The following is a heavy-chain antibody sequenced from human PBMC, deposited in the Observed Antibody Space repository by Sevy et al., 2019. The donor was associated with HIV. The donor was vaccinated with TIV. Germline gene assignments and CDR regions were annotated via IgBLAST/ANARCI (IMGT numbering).Heavy chain of an antibody. D-gene: IGHD2-2*01. J-gene: IGHJ6*02. CDR3: AKVDVVVPVADYGLDV. CDR2: ISRSGSST. Sequence: GGSLRLSCAASGFTFSNYAMSWVRQAPGKGLEWVSSISRSGSSTDYADSVKGRFTISRDNSMNTLYLQMNSLGAEDTAGYYCAKVDVVVPVADYGLDVWGQGTTVTVSS. CDR1: GFTFSNYA. V-gene: IGHV3-23*01.